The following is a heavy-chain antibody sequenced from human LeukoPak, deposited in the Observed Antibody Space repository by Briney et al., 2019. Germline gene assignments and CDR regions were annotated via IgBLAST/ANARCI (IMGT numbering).Heavy chain of an antibody. J-gene: IGHJ5*02. CDR3: ARETGYSSSWFFPGNWFDP. CDR2: ISYDGSNK. Sequence: GRSLRLSCAASGFTFSSYAMHWVRQAPGKGLEWVAVISYDGSNKYYADSVKGRFTISRDNSKNTLYLQMNSLRAEDTAVYYCARETGYSSSWFFPGNWFDPWGQGTLVTVSS. V-gene: IGHV3-30*04. CDR1: GFTFSSYA. D-gene: IGHD6-13*01.